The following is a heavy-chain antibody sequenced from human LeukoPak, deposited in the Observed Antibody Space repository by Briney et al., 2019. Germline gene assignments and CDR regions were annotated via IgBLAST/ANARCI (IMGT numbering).Heavy chain of an antibody. Sequence: GGSLRLSCADSGFTFSSYWISWVRQASGKGLEWVANINQDGSEKYYVDSVRGRFTISRDNAKNSLYLQMNSLRAEDTAVYYCAISSPVATVGYWGQGTLVTVSS. CDR1: GFTFSSYW. CDR3: AISSPVATVGY. V-gene: IGHV3-7*01. CDR2: INQDGSEK. J-gene: IGHJ4*02. D-gene: IGHD4-23*01.